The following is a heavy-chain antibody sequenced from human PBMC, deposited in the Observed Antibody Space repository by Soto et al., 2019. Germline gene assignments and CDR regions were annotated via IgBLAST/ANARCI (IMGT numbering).Heavy chain of an antibody. D-gene: IGHD3-22*01. CDR2: ISGSGSTI. J-gene: IGHJ4*02. Sequence: EVQLLDSGGGLVQPGGSLRLSCAASGFTFSSYAVSWVRQAPGKGPEWISSISGSGSTIYYADSVKGRFTISRDNSKNTLYLQMSSLRAEDMAVYYCAKVFYYYDSSGYYYFDYWGQGTLVTVSS. V-gene: IGHV3-23*01. CDR1: GFTFSSYA. CDR3: AKVFYYYDSSGYYYFDY.